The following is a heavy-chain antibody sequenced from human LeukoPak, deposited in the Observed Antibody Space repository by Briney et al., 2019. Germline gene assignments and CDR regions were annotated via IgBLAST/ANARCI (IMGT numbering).Heavy chain of an antibody. D-gene: IGHD3-3*01. V-gene: IGHV4-34*01. CDR1: GGSISSYY. CDR2: INHSGST. CDR3: ARLLFDFWSDIHDAFDI. Sequence: SETPSLTCTVSGGSISSYYWSWIRQPPGEGLEWIGEINHSGSTNYNPSLKSRVTISVDTSKNQFSLKLSSVTAADTAVYYCARLLFDFWSDIHDAFDIWGQGTMVTVSS. J-gene: IGHJ3*02.